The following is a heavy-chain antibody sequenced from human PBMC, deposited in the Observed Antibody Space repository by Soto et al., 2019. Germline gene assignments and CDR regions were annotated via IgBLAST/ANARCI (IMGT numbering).Heavy chain of an antibody. V-gene: IGHV4-61*01. CDR1: GSSVTIGYYH. D-gene: IGHD3-16*01. CDR2: IIYNGAT. J-gene: IGHJ4*02. Sequence: ETLSRTVIVFGSSVTIGYYHWSWIRQPPGKGLEWIGFIIYNGATKYNPSLESRVTMSVDTSKNQFLLKLSSVNAADTAVYYCARTSNDDSWAAWFWGQGTPVTVSS. CDR3: ARTSNDDSWAAWF.